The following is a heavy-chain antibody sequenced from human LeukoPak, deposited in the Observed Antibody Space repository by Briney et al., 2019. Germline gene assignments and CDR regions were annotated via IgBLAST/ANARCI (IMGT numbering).Heavy chain of an antibody. D-gene: IGHD5-18*01. CDR3: ASAYTFGKVDY. CDR1: GFTVSSNY. CDR2: IYNGGST. Sequence: WKSLRLSCAASGFTVSSNYMSWVRQAPGKGLEWVSLIYNGGSTYYAHSVKGRFTISRDNSQNTLYLQMNSLRAEDTAVYYCASAYTFGKVDYWGQGTLVTVSS. V-gene: IGHV3-66*01. J-gene: IGHJ4*02.